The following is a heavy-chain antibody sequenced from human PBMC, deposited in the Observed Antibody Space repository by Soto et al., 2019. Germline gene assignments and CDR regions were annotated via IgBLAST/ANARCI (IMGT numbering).Heavy chain of an antibody. J-gene: IGHJ5*01. CDR3: ARDRRSGWLGWFEP. CDR1: GFTFSSYG. Sequence: GGSLRLSCDASGFTFSSYGMHWVRQAPGKGLEWVAVIWYDGSNKYYADSVKGRFTISRDNSKNTLYLQMNSLRAEHTAVYYCARDRRSGWLGWFEPWGQGTLVTVSS. CDR2: IWYDGSNK. V-gene: IGHV3-33*01. D-gene: IGHD6-19*01.